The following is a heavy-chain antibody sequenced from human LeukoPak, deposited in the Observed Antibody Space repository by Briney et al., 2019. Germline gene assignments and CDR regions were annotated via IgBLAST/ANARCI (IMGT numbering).Heavy chain of an antibody. Sequence: SETLSLTCTVSGGSISSYYWSWIRQPPGKGLEWIGYIYYSGSTNCNPSLKSRVTISVDTSKNQFSLKLSSVTAADTAVYYCARDSSWGLFDYWGQGTLVTVSS. D-gene: IGHD6-13*01. J-gene: IGHJ4*02. V-gene: IGHV4-59*01. CDR1: GGSISSYY. CDR3: ARDSSWGLFDY. CDR2: IYYSGST.